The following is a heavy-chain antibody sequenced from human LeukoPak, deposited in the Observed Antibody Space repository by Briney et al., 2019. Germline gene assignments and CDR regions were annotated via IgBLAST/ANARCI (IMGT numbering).Heavy chain of an antibody. CDR3: AGSPRAGYCSSTSCYWFDP. D-gene: IGHD2-2*03. Sequence: SVKVSCKASGGTFSSYAISWVRQAPGQGLEWMGRIIPIFGTANYAQKFQGRVTITADESTSTAYMELSSLRSEDTAVYYCAGSPRAGYCSSTSCYWFDPWGQGTLVTVSS. J-gene: IGHJ5*02. CDR1: GGTFSSYA. V-gene: IGHV1-69*15. CDR2: IIPIFGTA.